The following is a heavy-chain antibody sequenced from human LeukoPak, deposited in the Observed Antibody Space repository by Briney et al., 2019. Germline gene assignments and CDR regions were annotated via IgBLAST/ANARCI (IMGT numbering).Heavy chain of an antibody. V-gene: IGHV4-39*01. CDR2: IYYSGST. J-gene: IGHJ3*02. D-gene: IGHD3-22*01. Sequence: PSETLSLTCTVSGGSISRSSYYWGWIRQPPGKGLEWIGSIYYSGSTYYNPSLKSRVTISVDTSKNQFSLKLSSVTAADTAVYYCAEGGYYYDSSGSRGDAFDIWGQGTMVTVSS. CDR1: GGSISRSSYY. CDR3: AEGGYYYDSSGSRGDAFDI.